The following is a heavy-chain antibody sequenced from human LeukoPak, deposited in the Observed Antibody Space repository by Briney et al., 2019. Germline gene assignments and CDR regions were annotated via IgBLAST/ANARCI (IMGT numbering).Heavy chain of an antibody. V-gene: IGHV4-34*01. CDR3: ARHRGWAAAYIFDY. CDR2: INHSGST. Sequence: PSETLSLTCAVYGGSFSGYYWSWIRQPPGKGLEWIGEINHSGSTNYNSSLKSRVTISVDTSKNQFSLKLSSVTAADTAVYYCARHRGWAAAYIFDYWGQGTLVTVSS. D-gene: IGHD6-13*01. J-gene: IGHJ4*02. CDR1: GGSFSGYY.